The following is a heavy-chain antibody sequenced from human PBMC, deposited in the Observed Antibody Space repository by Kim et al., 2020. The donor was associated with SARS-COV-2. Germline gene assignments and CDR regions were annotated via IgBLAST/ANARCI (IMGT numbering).Heavy chain of an antibody. CDR3: ARALYGSGEIDD. D-gene: IGHD3-10*01. V-gene: IGHV4-31*02. Sequence: YYNPPLKSRVTISVDTSKNLFSLKLGSVTAADTDVYYCARALYGSGEIDDWGQGTLVTVSS. J-gene: IGHJ4*02.